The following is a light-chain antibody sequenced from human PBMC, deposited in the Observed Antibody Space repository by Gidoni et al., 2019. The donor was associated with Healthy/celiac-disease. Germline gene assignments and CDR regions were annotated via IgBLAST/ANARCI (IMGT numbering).Light chain of an antibody. CDR1: QSVSSN. CDR2: GAS. V-gene: IGKV3-15*01. CDR3: QQYNNWWT. J-gene: IGKJ1*01. Sequence: SQSVSSNLAWYQQKPGQAPRLLIYGASTRATGIPARFSGSGSGTEFTLTISSLQSEDFAVYYCQQYNNWWTFXQXTKVXIK.